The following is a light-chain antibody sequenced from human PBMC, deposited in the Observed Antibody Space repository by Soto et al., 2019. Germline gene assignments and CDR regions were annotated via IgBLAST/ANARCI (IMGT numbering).Light chain of an antibody. CDR2: DGS. Sequence: EIVVTQSPGALSLSPGERATLSCRASQSVSSSYSAWYQQKPGQAPRLLIYDGSTRATGIPDRFSGSGFGTDFNLTISRLAPEDSPVYFCQQYGPSYTFGHWTKLEIK. V-gene: IGKV3-20*01. CDR3: QQYGPSYT. J-gene: IGKJ2*01. CDR1: QSVSSSY.